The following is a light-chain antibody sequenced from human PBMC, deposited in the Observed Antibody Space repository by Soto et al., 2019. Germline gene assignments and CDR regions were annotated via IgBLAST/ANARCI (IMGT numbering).Light chain of an antibody. V-gene: IGLV2-11*01. Sequence: QSALTQPRSVSGSPGQSVTISCTGTSSDVGGYNYVSWNQQHPGKAPKLMIYDVSKRPSGVPDRFSGSKSGNTASLTISGLQAEDEADYYCCSYAGSYIVFGTGTKLTVL. CDR1: SSDVGGYNY. J-gene: IGLJ1*01. CDR3: CSYAGSYIV. CDR2: DVS.